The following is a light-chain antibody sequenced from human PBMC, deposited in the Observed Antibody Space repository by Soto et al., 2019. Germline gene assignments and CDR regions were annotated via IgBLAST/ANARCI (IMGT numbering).Light chain of an antibody. CDR1: QSVSSSY. CDR3: QQYGSSPTWT. V-gene: IGKV3-20*01. CDR2: GAS. Sequence: EIVVTQSPGTLSLSPGERATLSCRASQSVSSSYLAWYQQKPGQAPRLLIYGASSRATGIPDRFSGSGSGTDFTLTISRLEPEDVAVYYCQQYGSSPTWTFGQGTKVEIK. J-gene: IGKJ1*01.